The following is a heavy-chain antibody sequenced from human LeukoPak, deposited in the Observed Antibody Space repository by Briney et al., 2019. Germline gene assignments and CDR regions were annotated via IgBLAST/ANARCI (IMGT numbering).Heavy chain of an antibody. D-gene: IGHD5-24*01. J-gene: IGHJ3*01. CDR2: IYNSATT. CDR3: ARGGEGYKDDAFEV. V-gene: IGHV4-59*11. CDR1: GDSIRSHY. Sequence: PSETLSLTCTVSGDSIRSHYCAWIRPSPGKGLEWIGHIYNSATTDYNPSFKSRVTISLDTSKKQFSLKMTSVTALDSAVYYCARGGEGYKDDAFEVWGLGTAVTVSS.